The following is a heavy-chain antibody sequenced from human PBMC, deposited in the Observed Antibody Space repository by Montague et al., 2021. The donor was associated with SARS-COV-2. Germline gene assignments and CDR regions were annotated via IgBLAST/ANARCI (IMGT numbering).Heavy chain of an antibody. Sequence: SETLSLTCTVSADSISSSSYNWGWIRQPPGKGLEWIGSVHYNGRTYYNPSLKSRVTIYVDTSKNQISLRLSSVTAADTSLYYSTRHVHMTWPEPSPGFDYWGPRTLVSVAS. J-gene: IGHJ4*02. CDR1: ADSISSSSYN. D-gene: IGHD1-1*01. V-gene: IGHV4-39*01. CDR3: TRHVHMTWPEPSPGFDY. CDR2: VHYNGRT.